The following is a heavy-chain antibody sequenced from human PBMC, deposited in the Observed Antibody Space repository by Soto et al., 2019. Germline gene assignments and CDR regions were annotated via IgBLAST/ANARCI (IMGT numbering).Heavy chain of an antibody. Sequence: PGGSLRLSCAASGFTVSGNYMNWVRQAPGRGLEWVSVIRSGGATYYADSVKGRFTISRDNSKNTLYLQMNSLKAEDTALYYCARDLAAGFDIWGQGTMVTVSS. CDR2: IRSGGAT. J-gene: IGHJ3*02. D-gene: IGHD6-19*01. CDR3: ARDLAAGFDI. CDR1: GFTVSGNY. V-gene: IGHV3-66*01.